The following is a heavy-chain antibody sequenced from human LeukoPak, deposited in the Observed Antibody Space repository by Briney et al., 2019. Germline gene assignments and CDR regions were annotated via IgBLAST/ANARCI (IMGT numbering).Heavy chain of an antibody. D-gene: IGHD5-24*01. CDR2: IRSNGYTT. CDR3: ARFDRDGYAFWYFDL. Sequence: GGSLRLSCAASGFTFSNYAMQWVRQAPGRGLEYVAGIRSNGYTTYYANSVKGRFTISRDVSKNTLYLQMGSLRVEDMAVYYCARFDRDGYAFWYFDLWGRGTLVTVSS. J-gene: IGHJ2*01. CDR1: GFTFSNYA. V-gene: IGHV3-64*01.